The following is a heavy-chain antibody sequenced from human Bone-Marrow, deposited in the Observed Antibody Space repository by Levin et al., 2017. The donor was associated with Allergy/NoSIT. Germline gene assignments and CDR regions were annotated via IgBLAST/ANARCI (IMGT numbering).Heavy chain of an antibody. J-gene: IGHJ5*02. CDR1: GGSISSGGYY. D-gene: IGHD6-13*01. CDR2: IYYSGST. V-gene: IGHV4-31*03. Sequence: SETLSLTCTVSGGSISSGGYYWSWIRQHPGKGLEWIGYIYYSGSTHYNPSLKSRVTISVDTSKNQFSLNLNSVTAADTAVYYCARGRDSSSWYSLLWFDPWGQGTLVTVSS. CDR3: ARGRDSSSWYSLLWFDP.